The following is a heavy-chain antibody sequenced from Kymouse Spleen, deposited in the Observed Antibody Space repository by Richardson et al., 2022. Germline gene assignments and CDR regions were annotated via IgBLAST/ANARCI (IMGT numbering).Heavy chain of an antibody. Sequence: QVQLQESGPGLVKPSETLSLTCTVSGGSVSSGSYYWSWIRQPPGKGLEWIGYIYYSGSTNYNPSLKSRVTISVDTSKNQFSLKLSSVTAADTAVYYCARHSSSWNWFDPWGQGTLVTVSS. V-gene: IGHV4-61*01. CDR3: ARHSSSWNWFDP. D-gene: IGHD6-13*01. J-gene: IGHJ5*02. CDR1: GGSVSSGSYY. CDR2: IYYSGST.